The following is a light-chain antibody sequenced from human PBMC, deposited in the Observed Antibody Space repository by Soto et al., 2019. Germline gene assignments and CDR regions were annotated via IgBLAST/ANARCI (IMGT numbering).Light chain of an antibody. CDR2: AAS. Sequence: DIQMTQSPSSLSASVGDRVTITCRASQSISSYLNWYQQKPEKAPKLLIYAASSLQSGVPSRFSGSGSGTDFTLTISSLQPEDFATYXCQQSYSTLTFGGGTKVDIK. V-gene: IGKV1-39*01. CDR1: QSISSY. CDR3: QQSYSTLT. J-gene: IGKJ4*01.